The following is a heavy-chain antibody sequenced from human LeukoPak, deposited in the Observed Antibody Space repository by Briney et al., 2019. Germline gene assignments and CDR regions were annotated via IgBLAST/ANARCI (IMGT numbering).Heavy chain of an antibody. J-gene: IGHJ3*02. CDR1: GLTFSDYY. D-gene: IGHD3-10*01. CDR2: MNDDGSST. CDR3: AKDGRQRKTFYYASGSANAFDI. V-gene: IGHV3-74*01. Sequence: GGSLRLSCAASGLTFSDYYMSWIRQAPGKGLVWVSRMNDDGSSTSYAEALKGRFTISRDNAKNTLYLHMGNLRAEDTAVYYCAKDGRQRKTFYYASGSANAFDIWGQGTMVTVSS.